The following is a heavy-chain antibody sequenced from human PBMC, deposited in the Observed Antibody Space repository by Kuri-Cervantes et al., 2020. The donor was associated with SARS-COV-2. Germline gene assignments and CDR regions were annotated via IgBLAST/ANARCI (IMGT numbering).Heavy chain of an antibody. J-gene: IGHJ5*02. D-gene: IGHD3-22*01. V-gene: IGHV3-23*01. Sequence: GGSLRLSCAASGFTFSSYAMSWVRQAPGKGLEWVSGISAITSSTYYADSVKGRFTISRDNSKNTMYLQMNSLRAEDTAVYYCAIPRNDYYDSRGPFLSWGQGTLVTVSS. CDR1: GFTFSSYA. CDR2: ISAITSST. CDR3: AIPRNDYYDSRGPFLS.